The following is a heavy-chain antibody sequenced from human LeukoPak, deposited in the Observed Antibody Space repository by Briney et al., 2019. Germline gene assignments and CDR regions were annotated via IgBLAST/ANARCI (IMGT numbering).Heavy chain of an antibody. V-gene: IGHV3-15*01. Sequence: PGGSLRLSCAASGFTFSNAWMSWGRQAPGKGLEWVGHIKSKTDGGTTDYAAPVKGRFTISRDDSKNTLHLQINSLKNEDTAVYYCTTRTWIQLWLADFWGQGTLVTVSS. D-gene: IGHD5-18*01. J-gene: IGHJ4*02. CDR2: IKSKTDGGTT. CDR3: TTRTWIQLWLADF. CDR1: GFTFSNAW.